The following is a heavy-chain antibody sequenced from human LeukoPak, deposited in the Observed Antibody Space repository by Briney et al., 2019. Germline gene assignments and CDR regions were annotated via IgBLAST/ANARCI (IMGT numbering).Heavy chain of an antibody. Sequence: PGGSLTLSLAASGFTISSYAMSWVRQAPGKGLEWVSSSSSGASTDYADSVKGRFTISRDNPKNTVYLQMNSLRAEDTAVYYCAKQRVSNGYYYFDYWGQGTLVNVFS. V-gene: IGHV3-23*01. CDR3: AKQRVSNGYYYFDY. J-gene: IGHJ4*02. CDR2: SSSGAST. D-gene: IGHD3-22*01. CDR1: GFTISSYA.